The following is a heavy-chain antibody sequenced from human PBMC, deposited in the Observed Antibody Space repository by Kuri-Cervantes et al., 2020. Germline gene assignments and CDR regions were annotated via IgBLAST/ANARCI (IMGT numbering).Heavy chain of an antibody. D-gene: IGHD3-10*01. CDR3: ARVREFGDFEY. CDR1: GFTFSDYY. V-gene: IGHV3-11*01. CDR2: ISSSGSAI. J-gene: IGHJ4*02. Sequence: GESLKISCAASGFTFSDYYMSWIRQAPGKGLEWVSYISSSGSAIYYADSVKGRFTISRDNSKNSLFLQMNSLRPEDTAVYYCARVREFGDFEYWGQGTLVTVSS.